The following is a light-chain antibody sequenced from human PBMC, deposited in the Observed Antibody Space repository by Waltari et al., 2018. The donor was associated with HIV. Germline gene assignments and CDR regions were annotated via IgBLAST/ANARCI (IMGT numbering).Light chain of an antibody. CDR2: EVT. J-gene: IGLJ2*01. V-gene: IGLV2-23*02. Sequence: QSALTQPASMSGSPGQSITISCTGTSSDVGNYNLVSWYQHHPGKAPKLMIYEVTKRPSGVSDRSSGSKSGNTASLTISGLQADDEADYYCSSYAGSSTPVVFGGGTKLTVL. CDR3: SSYAGSSTPVV. CDR1: SSDVGNYNL.